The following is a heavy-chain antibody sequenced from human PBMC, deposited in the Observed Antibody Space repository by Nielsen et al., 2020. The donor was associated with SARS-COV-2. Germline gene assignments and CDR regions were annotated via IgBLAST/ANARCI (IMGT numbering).Heavy chain of an antibody. CDR2: ISAYNGNT. Sequence: ASVKVSCKASGYTFTSYGISWLRQAPGQGLEWMGWISAYNGNTNYAQKLQGRVTMTTDTSTSTAYMELRSLRSDDTAVYYCARVSGGYSYGTFDYWGQGTLVTVSS. V-gene: IGHV1-18*04. CDR1: GYTFTSYG. CDR3: ARVSGGYSYGTFDY. D-gene: IGHD5-18*01. J-gene: IGHJ4*02.